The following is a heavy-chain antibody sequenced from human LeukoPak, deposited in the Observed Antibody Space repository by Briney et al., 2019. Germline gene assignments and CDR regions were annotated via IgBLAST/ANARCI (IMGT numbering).Heavy chain of an antibody. CDR2: AYYSGST. CDR3: ARDLRLGYCSGGSCPGDAFDI. CDR1: GGSFSSGSYY. J-gene: IGHJ3*02. D-gene: IGHD2-15*01. V-gene: IGHV4-39*07. Sequence: SSETLSLTCTVSGGSFSSGSYYWGWIRQPPGKGLEWIGSAYYSGSTYYNPSLKSRVTISVDTSKNQFSLKLSSVTAADTAVYYCARDLRLGYCSGGSCPGDAFDIWGQGTMVTVSS.